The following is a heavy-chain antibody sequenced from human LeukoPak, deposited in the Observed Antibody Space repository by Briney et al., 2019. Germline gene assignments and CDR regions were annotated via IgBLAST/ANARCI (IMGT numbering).Heavy chain of an antibody. CDR3: AKAFGTNGYFQLPIDF. J-gene: IGHJ4*02. CDR2: ITAPGDAT. D-gene: IGHD2-8*01. CDR1: GFIFNSNA. Sequence: GGSLRLSCATSGFIFNSNAMIWVRQAPGKGLECVSAITAPGDATYYADSVKGRFSISRDNSKNTLYLLLNSLRVEDTALYYCAKAFGTNGYFQLPIDFWGQGTLVTVSS. V-gene: IGHV3-23*01.